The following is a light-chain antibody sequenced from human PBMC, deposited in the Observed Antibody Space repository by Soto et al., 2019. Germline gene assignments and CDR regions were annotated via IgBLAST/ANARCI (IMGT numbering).Light chain of an antibody. J-gene: IGLJ1*01. V-gene: IGLV1-40*01. CDR1: RANIGAGYD. Sequence: QSVLTQPPSVSGAPGQRVTISCTGSRANIGAGYDVHWYQQLPGTAPKLLIYGNNNRPSGVPDRFSGSKSGTSASLAITGLQAEDEADYYCQSYDSSLSGPRGVFXTGTKLTVL. CDR3: QSYDSSLSGPRGV. CDR2: GNN.